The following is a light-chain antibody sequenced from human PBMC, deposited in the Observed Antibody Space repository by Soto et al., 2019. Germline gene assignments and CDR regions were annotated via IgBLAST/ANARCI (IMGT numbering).Light chain of an antibody. Sequence: QSALTQPASVSGSPGQWITISCTGTSSDVGGYNYVSWYQPQPGTAPKLMIYDISSRPARASNRFSCSTAGNTAPLTISGLKDEDADDYYCSSDTRSSASPFGGGTKLTVL. CDR1: SSDVGGYNY. CDR3: SSDTRSSASP. J-gene: IGLJ2*01. CDR2: DIS. V-gene: IGLV2-14*01.